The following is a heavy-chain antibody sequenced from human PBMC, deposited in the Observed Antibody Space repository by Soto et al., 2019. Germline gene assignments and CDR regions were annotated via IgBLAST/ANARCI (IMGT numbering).Heavy chain of an antibody. CDR3: ATQEVGGSYVYTFDP. V-gene: IGHV4-30-2*01. J-gene: IGHJ5*02. Sequence: TLSLTCAVSGGSISSGGDSWSWIRQPPGKGLEWIGYIYHSGSTYYNPSLKSRVTISVDRSKSQFSLKLSSVTAADTAVYYCATQEVGGSYVYTFDPWGQGTLVTVSS. D-gene: IGHD1-26*01. CDR1: GGSISSGGDS. CDR2: IYHSGST.